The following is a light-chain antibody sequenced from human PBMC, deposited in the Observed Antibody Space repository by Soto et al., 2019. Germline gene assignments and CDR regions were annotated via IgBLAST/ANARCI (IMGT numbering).Light chain of an antibody. J-gene: IGKJ2*01. CDR1: QSINIY. V-gene: IGKV1-39*01. Sequence: IQMTQSPSSLSASVGDSVTVTCRASQSINIYLNWYQQKPGKAPTLLIYGASSVQSGVPSRFTGGGSRTDFTLTISSLQAEDFATYYCQQSYRSPYTFGQGTKLEIK. CDR2: GAS. CDR3: QQSYRSPYT.